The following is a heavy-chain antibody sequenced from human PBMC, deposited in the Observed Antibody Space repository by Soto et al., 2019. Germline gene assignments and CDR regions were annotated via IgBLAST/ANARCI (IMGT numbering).Heavy chain of an antibody. J-gene: IGHJ4*02. CDR2: ISWNSGSI. V-gene: IGHV3-9*01. CDR3: AKDRRIVGATPVDIDY. Sequence: GGSLRLSCAASGFTFDDYAMHWVRQAPGKGLEWVSGISWNSGSIGYADSVKGRFTISRDNAKNSLYLQMNSLRAEDTALYYYAKDRRIVGATPVDIDYWGQGTLVTVSS. CDR1: GFTFDDYA. D-gene: IGHD1-26*01.